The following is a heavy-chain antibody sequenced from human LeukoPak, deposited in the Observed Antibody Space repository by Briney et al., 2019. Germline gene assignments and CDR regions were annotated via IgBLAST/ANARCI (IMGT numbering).Heavy chain of an antibody. CDR3: AKYAQAIVVVPAAIGY. Sequence: GGSLRLSCAASGFTFSSYAMSWVRQAPGKGLEWVSAISGSGGSTYYADSVKGRFTISRDNSKNTLYLQMNSLRAEDTAVYYCAKYAQAIVVVPAAIGYWGQGTLVTVSS. CDR1: GFTFSSYA. J-gene: IGHJ4*02. CDR2: ISGSGGST. V-gene: IGHV3-23*01. D-gene: IGHD2-2*02.